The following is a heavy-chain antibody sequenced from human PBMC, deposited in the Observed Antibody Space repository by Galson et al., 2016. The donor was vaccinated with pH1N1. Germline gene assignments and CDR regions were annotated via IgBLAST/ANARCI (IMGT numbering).Heavy chain of an antibody. CDR3: AKDRPQMMLRYFGWLLGDAMDV. CDR1: GFSFSNYG. V-gene: IGHV3-30*18. CDR2: ISFDGSNK. D-gene: IGHD3-9*01. J-gene: IGHJ6*02. Sequence: SLRLSCAASGFSFSNYGMHWVRQAPGKGPEWVTVISFDGSNKHYADAVRGRVTISRDNSKNTLFLLLDSLRPEDTAVYYCAKDRPQMMLRYFGWLLGDAMDVWGQGTTVTVSS.